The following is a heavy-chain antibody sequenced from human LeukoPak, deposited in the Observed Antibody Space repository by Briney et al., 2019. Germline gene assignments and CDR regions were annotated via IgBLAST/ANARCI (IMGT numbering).Heavy chain of an antibody. Sequence: PGRSLRLSCAASGFTFSSYAMHWVRQAPGKGLEWVAVISYDGSNKYYADSVKGRFTISRDNSKKTLYLQMNSLRAEDTAVYYCARDTSWDYYGSGSYLGDYWGQGTLVTVSS. CDR3: ARDTSWDYYGSGSYLGDY. V-gene: IGHV3-30-3*01. CDR2: ISYDGSNK. J-gene: IGHJ4*02. CDR1: GFTFSSYA. D-gene: IGHD3-10*01.